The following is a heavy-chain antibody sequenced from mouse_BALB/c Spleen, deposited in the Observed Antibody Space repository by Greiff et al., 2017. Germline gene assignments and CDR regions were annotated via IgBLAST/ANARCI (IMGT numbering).Heavy chain of an antibody. D-gene: IGHD2-14*01. Sequence: EVKLVESGGGLVKPGGSLKLSCAASGFTFSSYTMSWVRQTPEKRLEWVATISSGGSYTYYPDSVKGRFTISRDNAKNTLYLQMSSLKSEDTAMYYCTRDGEVRRGYAMDYWGQGTSVTVSS. CDR3: TRDGEVRRGYAMDY. CDR1: GFTFSSYT. V-gene: IGHV5-6-4*01. CDR2: ISSGGSYT. J-gene: IGHJ4*01.